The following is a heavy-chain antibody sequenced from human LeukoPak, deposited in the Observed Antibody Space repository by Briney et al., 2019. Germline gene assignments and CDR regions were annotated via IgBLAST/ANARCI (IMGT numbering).Heavy chain of an antibody. CDR1: GFTFSSYS. J-gene: IGHJ4*02. V-gene: IGHV3-48*04. CDR2: ISSSSSTI. D-gene: IGHD4-23*01. Sequence: GGSLRLSCAASGFTFSSYSMNWVRQAPGKGLEWVSYISSSSSTIYYADSVKGRFTISRDNAKNSPYLQMSSLRAEDTAVYYCARVPYGGGYWGQGTLVTVSS. CDR3: ARVPYGGGY.